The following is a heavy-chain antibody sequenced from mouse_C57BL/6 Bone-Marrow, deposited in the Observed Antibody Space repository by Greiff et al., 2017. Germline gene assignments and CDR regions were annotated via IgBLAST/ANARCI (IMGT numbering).Heavy chain of an antibody. D-gene: IGHD1-1*01. CDR1: GYTFTSYW. J-gene: IGHJ3*01. CDR3: ARDITTVVERTWFAY. Sequence: QVQLQQSGAELVMPGASVKLSCKASGYTFTSYWMHWVKQRSGQGLEWIGEIDPSDSYTNYNQKFKGKSTLTVDKSSSTAYMQLSSLTSEDSAVYYCARDITTVVERTWFAYWGQGTLVTVSA. CDR2: IDPSDSYT. V-gene: IGHV1-69*01.